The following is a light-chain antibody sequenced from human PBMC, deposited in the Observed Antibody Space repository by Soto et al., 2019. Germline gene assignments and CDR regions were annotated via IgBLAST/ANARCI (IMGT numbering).Light chain of an antibody. CDR2: NTS. Sequence: QTVVTQEPSLTVSPGGTVTLTCASSTGAVTSGYYPNWFQQKPGQAPRALIYNTSNTHSWTPARFSGSLLGGKAALTLSGVQPEDEAEYYCLLYYGAAGVFGGGTKLTVL. CDR1: TGAVTSGYY. CDR3: LLYYGAAGV. V-gene: IGLV7-43*01. J-gene: IGLJ2*01.